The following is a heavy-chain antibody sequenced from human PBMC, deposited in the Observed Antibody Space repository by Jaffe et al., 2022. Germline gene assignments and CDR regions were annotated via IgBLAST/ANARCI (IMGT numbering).Heavy chain of an antibody. Sequence: QVQLVESGGGVVQPGGSLRLSCAASGFTFSSYGMHWVRQAPGKGLEWVAFIRYDGSNKYYADSVKGRFTISRDNSKNTLYLQMNSLRAEDTAVYYCAKDLPYYYDSSGYSDPYDAFDIWGQGTMVTVSS. D-gene: IGHD3-22*01. J-gene: IGHJ3*02. V-gene: IGHV3-30*02. CDR2: IRYDGSNK. CDR3: AKDLPYYYDSSGYSDPYDAFDI. CDR1: GFTFSSYG.